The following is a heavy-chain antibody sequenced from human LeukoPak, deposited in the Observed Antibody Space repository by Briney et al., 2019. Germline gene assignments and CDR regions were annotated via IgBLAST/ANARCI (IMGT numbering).Heavy chain of an antibody. Sequence: PGGSLRLSCAASGFTFSSYAMHWVRQAPGKGLEWVAVISYDGSNKYYADSVKGRFTISRDTSKNTLYLQMNSLRAEDTAVYYCARDGQGWLMSIGYYYFDYWGQGTLVTVSS. D-gene: IGHD2-15*01. V-gene: IGHV3-30-3*01. CDR3: ARDGQGWLMSIGYYYFDY. J-gene: IGHJ4*02. CDR2: ISYDGSNK. CDR1: GFTFSSYA.